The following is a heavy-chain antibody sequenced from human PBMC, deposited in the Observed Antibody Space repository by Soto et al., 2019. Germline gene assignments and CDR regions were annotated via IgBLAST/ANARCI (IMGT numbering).Heavy chain of an antibody. CDR2: IRSKANSYAT. V-gene: IGHV3-73*01. Sequence: LSLTCAASGFTFSGSAMHWVRQASGKGLEWVGRIRSKANSYATAYAASVKGRFTISRDDSKNTAYLQMNSLKTEDTAVYYCTNEEGYWGQGTLVTVSS. J-gene: IGHJ4*02. CDR3: TNEEGY. CDR1: GFTFSGSA.